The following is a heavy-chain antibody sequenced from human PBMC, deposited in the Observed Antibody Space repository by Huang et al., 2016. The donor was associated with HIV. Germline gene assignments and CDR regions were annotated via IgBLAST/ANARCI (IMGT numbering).Heavy chain of an antibody. Sequence: EVQLLESGGGLVQPGGSLRLSCATSGFPFPAGAMVGGGRDAGNGVGGVPACGGGVSDTDYADSVEGRFTVSKDCSTDTLYLQMDRLRADDTAVYYCAREGNTKAPDYWGQGTPVTVSS. CDR2: CGGGVSDT. CDR1: GFPFPAGA. V-gene: IGHV3-23*01. J-gene: IGHJ4*02. D-gene: IGHD1-1*01. CDR3: AREGNTKAPDY.